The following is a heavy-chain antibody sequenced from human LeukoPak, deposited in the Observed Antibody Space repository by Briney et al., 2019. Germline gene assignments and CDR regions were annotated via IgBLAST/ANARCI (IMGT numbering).Heavy chain of an antibody. V-gene: IGHV3-74*01. D-gene: IGHD6-19*01. CDR2: IKGDGSST. CDR1: GLTFSSYW. CDR3: ARDLRDSSGWYGMSY. Sequence: GGSLRLSCAGSGLTFSSYWMHWVRQAPGKGLVWVSRIKGDGSSTSYADSVKGRFTISRDNAKNTLYLQMNSLRAEDTAVYYCARDLRDSSGWYGMSYWGQGTLVTVSS. J-gene: IGHJ4*02.